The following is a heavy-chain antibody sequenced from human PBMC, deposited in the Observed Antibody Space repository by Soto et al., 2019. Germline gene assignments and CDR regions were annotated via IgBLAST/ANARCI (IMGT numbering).Heavy chain of an antibody. CDR2: IGTAGDT. Sequence: GGSLRLSCAASGFTFSSYDMHWVRQATGKGLEWVSAIGTAGDTYYPGSVKGRFTISRENAKNSLYLQMNSLRAGDTAVYYCARGNIVVVVADFLLYYYYYYMDVWGKGTTVTVSS. CDR1: GFTFSSYD. D-gene: IGHD2-15*01. CDR3: ARGNIVVVVADFLLYYYYYYMDV. J-gene: IGHJ6*03. V-gene: IGHV3-13*01.